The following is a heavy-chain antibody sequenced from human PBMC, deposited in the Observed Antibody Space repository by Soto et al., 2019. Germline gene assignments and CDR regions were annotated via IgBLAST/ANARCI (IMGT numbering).Heavy chain of an antibody. CDR1: GGSIFSGGYS. Sequence: SETLSLTCAVSGGSIFSGGYSWSWLRQPPGKGLEWIGYIYHSGNTYYNSSLKSRVTISMDRSKNQFSLKVASMTAADTAVYFCARAQSRDGHRPFYFDSWGQGAQVTVS. J-gene: IGHJ4*02. CDR3: ARAQSRDGHRPFYFDS. V-gene: IGHV4-30-2*01. CDR2: IYHSGNT.